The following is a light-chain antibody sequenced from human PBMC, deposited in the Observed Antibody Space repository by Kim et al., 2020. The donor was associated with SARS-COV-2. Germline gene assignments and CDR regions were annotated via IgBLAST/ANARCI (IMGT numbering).Light chain of an antibody. CDR3: QQYNNWPPDP. CDR1: QSVSSN. J-gene: IGKJ5*01. CDR2: GAS. Sequence: SPGERATLSCRASQSVSSNLAWYQQKPGQAPRLLIYGASTRATGIPARFSGSGSGTEFTLTISSLQSEDFAVYYCQQYNNWPPDPFGQGTRLEIK. V-gene: IGKV3D-15*01.